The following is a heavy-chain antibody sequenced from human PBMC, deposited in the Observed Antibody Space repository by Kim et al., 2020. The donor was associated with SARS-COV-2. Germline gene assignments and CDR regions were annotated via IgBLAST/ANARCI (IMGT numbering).Heavy chain of an antibody. Sequence: AESVQGRFTISRDKSKNTLYLHMNGLRAEDTAVYYCSKGVDSTGYYNWFDPWGQGALVTVSS. V-gene: IGHV3-23*01. CDR3: SKGVDSTGYYNWFDP. D-gene: IGHD3-22*01. J-gene: IGHJ5*02.